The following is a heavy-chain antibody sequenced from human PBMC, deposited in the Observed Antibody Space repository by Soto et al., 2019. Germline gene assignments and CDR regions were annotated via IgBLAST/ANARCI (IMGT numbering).Heavy chain of an antibody. CDR1: GFIFSNYA. CDR3: VREASSSGLHLDH. D-gene: IGHD6-6*01. CDR2: ISGSGSST. V-gene: IGHV3-23*01. Sequence: GVSLRLSCAASGFIFSNYAMSWVRQAPGKGLEWVSFISGSGSSTYYADSVKGRFTISRGNSKNTLYLQMNSLRAEDAAVYYCVREASSSGLHLDHWGRGTLVTVSS. J-gene: IGHJ4*02.